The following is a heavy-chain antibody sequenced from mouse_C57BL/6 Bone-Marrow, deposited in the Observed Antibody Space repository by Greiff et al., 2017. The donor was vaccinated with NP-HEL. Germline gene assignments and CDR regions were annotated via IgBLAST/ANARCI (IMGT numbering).Heavy chain of an antibody. Sequence: VQLQQSGAELVRPGASVTLSCTASGYNIKDDYMHWVKQRPEQGLEWIGWIDPENGDTEYASKFQGKATITADTSSNTAYLQLSSLTSEDTAVDYCTTCGYGAMDYWGQGTSVTVSS. V-gene: IGHV14-4*01. D-gene: IGHD2-2*01. CDR1: GYNIKDDY. CDR3: TTCGYGAMDY. J-gene: IGHJ4*01. CDR2: IDPENGDT.